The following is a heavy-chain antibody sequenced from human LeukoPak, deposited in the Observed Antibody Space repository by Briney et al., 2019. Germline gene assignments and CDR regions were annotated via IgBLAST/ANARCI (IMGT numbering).Heavy chain of an antibody. D-gene: IGHD6-19*01. CDR3: ARHGYSSGWYGGSGDAFDI. J-gene: IGHJ3*02. CDR2: IYYSGST. V-gene: IGHV4-59*08. Sequence: PSQTLSLTCTVSAGSISSYYWSWIRQPARKGLEWNGYIYYSGSTNYNPSLKSRVTIPVDTSKNQFSLKLSSVTAADTAVYYCARHGYSSGWYGGSGDAFDIWGQGTMVTVSS. CDR1: AGSISSYY.